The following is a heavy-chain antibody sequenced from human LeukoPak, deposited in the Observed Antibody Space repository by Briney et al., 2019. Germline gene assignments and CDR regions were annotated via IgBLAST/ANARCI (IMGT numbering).Heavy chain of an antibody. D-gene: IGHD1-26*01. V-gene: IGHV3-21*01. Sequence: GGSLRLSCAASAFTFSTYSMNWVRQAPGKGLEWVSSISSTSNYMFYADSVKGRFTISRDNAKNSLYLQMNSLRAEDTAVYYCARDVIVGGITPPYYFDYWGQGTLVTVSS. CDR1: AFTFSTYS. CDR2: ISSTSNYM. CDR3: ARDVIVGGITPPYYFDY. J-gene: IGHJ4*02.